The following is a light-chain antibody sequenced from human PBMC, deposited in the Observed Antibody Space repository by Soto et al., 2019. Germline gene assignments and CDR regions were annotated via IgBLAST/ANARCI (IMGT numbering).Light chain of an antibody. J-gene: IGLJ1*01. V-gene: IGLV2-23*03. Sequence: SVLTQPASVSGSPGQSITISCTGTSSDAGSYNLVSWYQQHPGKAPKPMIYEGSKRPSGVSNRFSGSKSGNTASLTISGLQAEDEADYYCCSYAGSSTFPYVFGTGTKVTVL. CDR2: EGS. CDR1: SSDAGSYNL. CDR3: CSYAGSSTFPYV.